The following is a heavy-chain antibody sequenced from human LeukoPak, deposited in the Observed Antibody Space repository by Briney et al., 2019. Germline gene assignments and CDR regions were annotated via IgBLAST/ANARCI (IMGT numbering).Heavy chain of an antibody. CDR1: GYTFTSYD. CDR2: MNPNSGNT. J-gene: IGHJ3*02. D-gene: IGHD2-15*01. V-gene: IGHV1-8*01. Sequence: ASVKVSCKASGYTFTSYDINWVRQATGQGLEWMGWMNPNSGNTGYAQKFQGRVTMTRNTSISTAYMELSSLRSEDTAVYYCAREGYCSGGSCYRVAFDIWGQGTMVTVSS. CDR3: AREGYCSGGSCYRVAFDI.